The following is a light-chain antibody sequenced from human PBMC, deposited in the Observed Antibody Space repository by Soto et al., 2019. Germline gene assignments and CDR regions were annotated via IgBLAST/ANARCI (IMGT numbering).Light chain of an antibody. Sequence: AIQMTQSPSSLSASVGDRVTITCRASQGIRNDLGWYQQKPGKAPKLLIYAASSLQSGVPSSFSGSGSGTEFILTVSRLQSEDFAVYYCQQYNEWPFTFGPGTKVDI. CDR1: QGIRND. V-gene: IGKV1-6*01. CDR2: AAS. CDR3: QQYNEWPFT. J-gene: IGKJ3*01.